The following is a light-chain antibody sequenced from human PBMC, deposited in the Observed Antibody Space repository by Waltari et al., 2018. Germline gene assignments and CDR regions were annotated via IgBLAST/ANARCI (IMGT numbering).Light chain of an antibody. Sequence: HSALTQPASVSGSPGQSITISCTGTSSDVGGYKYVSWYQQHPGKAPKLVIYEVDYRHSCGSNLFSGSKSDNTSSLSISGLQAEDEADYFCSSYTSSSTHVFGTGTEVTVL. CDR3: SSYTSSSTHV. J-gene: IGLJ1*01. CDR1: SSDVGGYKY. V-gene: IGLV2-14*01. CDR2: EVD.